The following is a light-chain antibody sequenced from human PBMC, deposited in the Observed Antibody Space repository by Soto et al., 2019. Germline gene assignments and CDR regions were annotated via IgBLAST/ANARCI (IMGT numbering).Light chain of an antibody. CDR1: QSVNSN. J-gene: IGKJ5*01. CDR3: QQYNNWPIT. Sequence: EIVMTQSPATLSVSPGERATLSCRASQSVNSNLAWYQQKPGQAPRLLIYGASTRATGFPARFSGGGSGTEFTLTITSLQSEDFVVYYCQQYNNWPITFGQGTRLEI. V-gene: IGKV3-15*01. CDR2: GAS.